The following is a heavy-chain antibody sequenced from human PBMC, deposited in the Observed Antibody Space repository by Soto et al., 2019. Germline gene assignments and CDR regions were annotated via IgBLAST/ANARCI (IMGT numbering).Heavy chain of an antibody. CDR2: INHSGST. V-gene: IGHV4-34*01. CDR3: ARTGYSSGWYKAAFDI. D-gene: IGHD6-19*01. Sequence: PSETLSLTCAVYGGSFSGYYWSWIRQPPGKGLEWIGEINHSGSTNYNPSLKSRVTISVDTSKNQFSLKLSSVTAADTAVYYCARTGYSSGWYKAAFDIWGQRTMVTV. J-gene: IGHJ3*02. CDR1: GGSFSGYY.